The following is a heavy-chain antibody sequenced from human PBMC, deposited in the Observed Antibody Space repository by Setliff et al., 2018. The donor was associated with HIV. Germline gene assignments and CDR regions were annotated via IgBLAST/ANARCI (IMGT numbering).Heavy chain of an antibody. CDR1: GFTFGDYG. D-gene: IGHD2-8*01. J-gene: IGHJ5*02. CDR2: IDEHGEKR. V-gene: IGHV3-7*03. CDR3: AALSLRTNTVYGILSTRFDP. Sequence: GGSLRLSCAASGFTFGDYGVNWVRQTPGKGLEWVANIDEHGEKRYYVGSLKGRFTISRDNAKNSLYLQMNTLRAEDTAVYYCAALSLRTNTVYGILSTRFDPWGRGTLVTVSS.